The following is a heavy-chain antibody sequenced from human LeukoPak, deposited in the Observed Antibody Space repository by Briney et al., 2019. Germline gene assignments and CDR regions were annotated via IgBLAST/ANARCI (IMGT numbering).Heavy chain of an antibody. Sequence: SETLSLTCAVYGGSFSGYYWSWIRQPPGKGLEWIGEINHSGSTNYNPSLKSRVTISVDTSKNQFSLKLSSVTAADTAVYYCARTVRAAQDAFDIWGQGTMVTVSS. CDR1: GGSFSGYY. J-gene: IGHJ3*02. CDR2: INHSGST. D-gene: IGHD6-6*01. V-gene: IGHV4-34*01. CDR3: ARTVRAAQDAFDI.